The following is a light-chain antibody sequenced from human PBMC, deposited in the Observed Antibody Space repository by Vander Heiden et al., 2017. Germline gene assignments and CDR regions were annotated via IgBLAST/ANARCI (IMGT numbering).Light chain of an antibody. Sequence: EIVMTQSPATLSVSPGERVTLSCRASQSVSINLAWYQQKPGQAHRLLIYVASTRATGIPARFSGSGSGTEFTLTISSLQSDDSAVYYCQQYNNWPRTFGHGTKVEIK. V-gene: IGKV3-15*01. CDR1: QSVSIN. CDR2: VAS. CDR3: QQYNNWPRT. J-gene: IGKJ1*01.